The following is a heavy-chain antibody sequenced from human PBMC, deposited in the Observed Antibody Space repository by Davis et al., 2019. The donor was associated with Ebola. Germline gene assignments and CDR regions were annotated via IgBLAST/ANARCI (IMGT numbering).Heavy chain of an antibody. J-gene: IGHJ4*02. Sequence: MPSETLSLTCAVYGGSFSGYYWSWIRQPPGKGLEWIGEINHSGSTNYNPSLKSRVTISVDTSKNQFFLKLSSVTAADTAVYYCARYSTGGYHFDYWGQGTLVTVYS. CDR1: GGSFSGYY. D-gene: IGHD2-2*01. CDR3: ARYSTGGYHFDY. CDR2: INHSGST. V-gene: IGHV4-34*01.